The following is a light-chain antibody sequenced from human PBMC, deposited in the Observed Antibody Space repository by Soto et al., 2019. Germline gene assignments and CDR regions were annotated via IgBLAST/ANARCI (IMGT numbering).Light chain of an antibody. CDR3: GTWDSSLSARV. J-gene: IGLJ3*02. CDR2: DNN. CDR1: SSNIGNNY. Sequence: QSVLTQPPSVSAAPGQKVTISCSGSSSNIGNNYVSWYQQLPGTAPKLLTYDNNKRPSGIPDRFSGSKSGTSATLGITGLQTGDEADYYCGTWDSSLSARVFGGGTKLTV. V-gene: IGLV1-51*01.